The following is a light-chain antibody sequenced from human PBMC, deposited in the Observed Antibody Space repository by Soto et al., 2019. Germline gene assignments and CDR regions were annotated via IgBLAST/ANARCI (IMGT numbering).Light chain of an antibody. Sequence: ETVMTQSPATLSVSPGEGATLSCRASQSVSSNLVWYQHRPGQAPRLLIYGASSRATGIPVRFSGSGSGTEFTLTISSLQSEDFAVYYCQQYNNWPLTFGQGTRLEIK. V-gene: IGKV3-15*01. CDR2: GAS. CDR3: QQYNNWPLT. J-gene: IGKJ5*01. CDR1: QSVSSN.